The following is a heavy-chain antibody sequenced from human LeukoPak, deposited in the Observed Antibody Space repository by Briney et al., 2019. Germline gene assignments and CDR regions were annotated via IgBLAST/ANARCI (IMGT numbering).Heavy chain of an antibody. CDR1: GYTLTELS. CDR3: ARGRGYYEAEYFQH. V-gene: IGHV1-69*04. CDR2: IIPILGIA. Sequence: SVKVSCKVSGYTLTELSMHWVRQAPGKGLEWMGRIIPILGIANYAQKFQGRVTITADKSTSTAYMELSSLRSEDTAVYYCARGRGYYEAEYFQHWGQGTLVTVSS. J-gene: IGHJ1*01. D-gene: IGHD3-22*01.